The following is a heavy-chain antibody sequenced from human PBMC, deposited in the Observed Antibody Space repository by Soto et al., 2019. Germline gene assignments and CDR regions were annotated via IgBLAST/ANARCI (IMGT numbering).Heavy chain of an antibody. CDR1: GFTFSSYS. CDR3: ARDRPTERFLEWLPIDY. J-gene: IGHJ4*02. D-gene: IGHD3-3*01. V-gene: IGHV3-48*01. CDR2: ISSSSSTI. Sequence: EVQLVESGGGLVQPGGSLRLSCAASGFTFSSYSMNWVRQAPGKGLEWVSYISSSSSTIYYADSVKGRFTISRDNAKNSLFRQMNSLIGEETVVYCGARDRPTERFLEWLPIDYLGQGTIVTFSS.